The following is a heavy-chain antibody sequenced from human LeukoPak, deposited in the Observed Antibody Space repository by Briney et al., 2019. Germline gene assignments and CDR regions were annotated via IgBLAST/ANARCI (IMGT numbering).Heavy chain of an antibody. CDR1: GFTFSSYS. Sequence: GGSLRLSCAASGFTFSSYSMNWVRQAPGKGLEWVSSISSSSSYIYYADSVEGRFTFSRDNAKNSLYLQMNSLGAEDTAVYYCAGGVIVHAFDIWGQGTMVTVSS. J-gene: IGHJ3*02. D-gene: IGHD3-16*02. CDR3: AGGVIVHAFDI. CDR2: ISSSSSYI. V-gene: IGHV3-21*01.